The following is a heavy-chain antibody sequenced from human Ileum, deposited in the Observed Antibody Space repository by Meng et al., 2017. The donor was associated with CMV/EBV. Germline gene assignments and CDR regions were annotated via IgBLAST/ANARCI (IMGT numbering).Heavy chain of an antibody. CDR2: IRNKDAGGTI. CDR3: APCFTRPLAQIDY. D-gene: IGHD1-1*01. Sequence: GESLKISCAVSGPSFSDAWMNWLRQAPGKGLEWVGRIRNKDAGGTIEYSTPVKGRFTISRDDSNNTLYLEMNSLKTEDTAVYYCAPCFTRPLAQIDYWGQGTRVTVSS. CDR1: GPSFSDAW. V-gene: IGHV3-15*01. J-gene: IGHJ4*02.